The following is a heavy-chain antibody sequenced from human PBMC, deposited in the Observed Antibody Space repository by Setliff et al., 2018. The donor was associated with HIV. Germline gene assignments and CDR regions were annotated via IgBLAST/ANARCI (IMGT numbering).Heavy chain of an antibody. V-gene: IGHV4-39*07. Sequence: SETLSLTCTVSGASISSHNYYWGWIRQSPGKGLEWIGSIYHSGTTYYNPSLKSRVTISVDTSKNQFSLKLTSVTAADTAVYYCARDRGSYNFWSGLARGDNWFDPWGQGTLVTVSS. J-gene: IGHJ5*02. CDR3: ARDRGSYNFWSGLARGDNWFDP. D-gene: IGHD3-3*01. CDR1: GASISSHNYY. CDR2: IYHSGTT.